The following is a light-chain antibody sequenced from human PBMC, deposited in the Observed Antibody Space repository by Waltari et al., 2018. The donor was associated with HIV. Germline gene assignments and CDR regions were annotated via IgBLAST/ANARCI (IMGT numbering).Light chain of an antibody. CDR1: GSDVRGSNS. CDR2: EVN. V-gene: IGLV2-14*03. CDR3: SSYTTTYTYV. J-gene: IGLJ1*01. Sequence: QSALTQPGSVSGSSELSITTPCSGHGSDVRGSNSFSWYQQRPGKAPKLIIYEVNSRPSGLSDRFSGSKSGNTASLTISGLQVEDEADYYCSSYTTTYTYVFGSGTKVTVL.